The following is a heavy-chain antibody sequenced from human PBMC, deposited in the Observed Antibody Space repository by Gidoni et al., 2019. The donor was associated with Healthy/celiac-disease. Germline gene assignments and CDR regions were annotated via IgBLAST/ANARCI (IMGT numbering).Heavy chain of an antibody. J-gene: IGHJ4*02. CDR1: GFTFDDYT. D-gene: IGHD6-19*01. V-gene: IGHV3-43*01. CDR3: AKAQQWLVLNY. CDR2: ISWDGGST. Sequence: EVQLVEYGGVVVQPGGSLGLSCAASGFTFDDYTMHWVRQAPGRGLESVSLISWDGGSTYYADSVKGRFTISRDNSKNSLYLQMNSLRTEDTAVYYCAKAQQWLVLNYWGQGTLVTVSS.